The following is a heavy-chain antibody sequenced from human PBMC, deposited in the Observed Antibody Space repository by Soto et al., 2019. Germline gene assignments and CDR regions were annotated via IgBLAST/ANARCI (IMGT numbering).Heavy chain of an antibody. CDR3: AHRRYGDYSLGY. J-gene: IGHJ4*02. V-gene: IGHV2-5*02. CDR2: IYWDDDK. D-gene: IGHD4-17*01. CDR1: GFSLPTSGVG. Sequence: QITLKESGPTLAKPTQTLTLTCTFPGFSLPTSGVGVGWIRQPPGKALEWLALIYWDDDKRYSPSLKSSVTITKDTSQSQVVLTTTNMDPVYTATYYCAHRRYGDYSLGYWGQGTLVTVSS.